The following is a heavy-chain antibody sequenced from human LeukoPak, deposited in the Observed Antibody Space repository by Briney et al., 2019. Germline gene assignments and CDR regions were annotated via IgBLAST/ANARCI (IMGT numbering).Heavy chain of an antibody. D-gene: IGHD3-9*01. CDR1: GGTFSSYA. J-gene: IGHJ6*03. Sequence: GASVKVSCKASGGTFSSYAISWVRQAPGQGLEWMGGIIPISGTANYAQKFQGRVTITTDESTSTAYMELSSLRSEDTAVYYCASRYDILTGYYSPYYYMDVWGKGTTVTVSS. V-gene: IGHV1-69*05. CDR2: IIPISGTA. CDR3: ASRYDILTGYYSPYYYMDV.